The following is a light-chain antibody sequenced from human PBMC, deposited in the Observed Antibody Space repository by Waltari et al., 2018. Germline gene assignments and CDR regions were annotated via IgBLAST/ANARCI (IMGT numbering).Light chain of an antibody. V-gene: IGKV2-28*01. CDR1: QSLLHTNAYIY. CDR3: MQPLQTPWT. CDR2: LGS. Sequence: DIVMTQSPLSLPVTPGEPASISCRSSQSLLHTNAYIYWDWYLQRPGQSPQLLIYLGSNRDSGVPERFTGSGSGTDLTLKISRVEAEDVGVYYCMQPLQTPWTFGQGTKVEIK. J-gene: IGKJ1*01.